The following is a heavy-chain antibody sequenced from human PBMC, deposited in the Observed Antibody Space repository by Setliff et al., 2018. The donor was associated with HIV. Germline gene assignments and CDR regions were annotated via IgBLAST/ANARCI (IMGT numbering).Heavy chain of an antibody. CDR2: IIHSGGT. V-gene: IGHV4-34*01. D-gene: IGHD2-15*01. CDR1: GGSFSGYY. Sequence: SETLSLTCAVYGGSFSGYYWTWIRQPPGRGLEWIGEIIHSGGTNYNRSLKSRVTISVDTSENQFSLNLSSVTAADTAVYYCARGGLGVVGAIDYWSQGTLVTVSS. J-gene: IGHJ4*02. CDR3: ARGGLGVVGAIDY.